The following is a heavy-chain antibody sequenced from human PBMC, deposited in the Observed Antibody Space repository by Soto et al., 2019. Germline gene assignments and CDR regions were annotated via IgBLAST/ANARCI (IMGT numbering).Heavy chain of an antibody. CDR2: INHSGST. CDR1: Y. D-gene: IGHD3-22*01. V-gene: IGHV4-34*01. J-gene: IGHJ3*02. Sequence: YWSWIRQPPGKGLEWIGEINHSGSTNYIPSLKSRVTISVDTSKNQFSLKLSSVPAADTAVYPSRYYDQHTRQEPHDVFDMWGQGTTVTVSS. CDR3: RYYDQHTRQEPHDVFDM.